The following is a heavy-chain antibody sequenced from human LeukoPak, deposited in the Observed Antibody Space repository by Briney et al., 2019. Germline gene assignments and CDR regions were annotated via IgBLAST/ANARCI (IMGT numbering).Heavy chain of an antibody. CDR1: RFSFSTFG. CDR3: ARATNYWHSLIEY. Sequence: GGSLRLSCAASRFSFSTFGMHWVRPSPGKGLDWVAFIRNDGNKKNYAESVKGRFTISRDNAKKSLYLQMNSLRAEDTAIYYCARATNYWHSLIEYWGQGTLVTVSS. V-gene: IGHV3-30*02. J-gene: IGHJ4*02. CDR2: IRNDGNKK. D-gene: IGHD5-24*01.